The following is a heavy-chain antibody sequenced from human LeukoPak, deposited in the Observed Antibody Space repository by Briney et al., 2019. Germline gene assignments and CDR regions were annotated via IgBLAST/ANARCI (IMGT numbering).Heavy chain of an antibody. CDR1: GFTFSSYG. J-gene: IGHJ4*02. CDR2: IWYDGSNK. D-gene: IGHD3-10*01. Sequence: GGSLRLSCAASGFTFSSYGMHWVRQAPGKGLEWVAVIWYDGSNKYYTDSVRGRFTISRDNSKNTLYLQMNSLRAEDTAVYYCARDYGSMVRGVHLDYWGQGTLVTVSS. CDR3: ARDYGSMVRGVHLDY. V-gene: IGHV3-33*01.